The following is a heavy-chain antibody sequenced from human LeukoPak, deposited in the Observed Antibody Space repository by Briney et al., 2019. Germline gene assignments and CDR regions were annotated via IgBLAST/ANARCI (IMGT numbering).Heavy chain of an antibody. D-gene: IGHD5-12*01. CDR3: ARTTDQYRENWFDP. CDR1: GGTFSSYA. CDR2: ISAYNGNA. J-gene: IGHJ5*02. Sequence: GPVKVSCKASGGTFSSYAISWVRQAPGQGLEWMGWISAYNGNANYAQKPQGRVTVTTDTSTSTAYMELRSLRSDDTAVYYCARTTDQYRENWFDPWGQGTLVTVSS. V-gene: IGHV1-18*01.